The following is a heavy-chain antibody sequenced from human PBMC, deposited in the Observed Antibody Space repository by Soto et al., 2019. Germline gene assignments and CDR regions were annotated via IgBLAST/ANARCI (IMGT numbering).Heavy chain of an antibody. J-gene: IGHJ5*02. D-gene: IGHD6-13*01. CDR3: AGDLWGRAAAGKAGWFDP. CDR1: GYTFTGYY. V-gene: IGHV1-2*02. Sequence: QVPLVQSGAEVKKPGASVKVSCKASGYTFTGYYMHWVRQAPGQGLEWMGWINPNSGGTNYAQKFQGRVTMTRDTSISTAYMELSRLRSDDTAVYYCAGDLWGRAAAGKAGWFDPWGQGTLVTVSS. CDR2: INPNSGGT.